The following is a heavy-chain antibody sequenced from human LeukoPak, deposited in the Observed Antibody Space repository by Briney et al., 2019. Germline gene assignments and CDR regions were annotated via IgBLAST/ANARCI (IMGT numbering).Heavy chain of an antibody. CDR1: GYTFTGYH. CDR2: INPNSGGT. V-gene: IGHV1-2*02. CDR3: ARGQGYYGSSGYYYPGSDI. J-gene: IGHJ3*02. Sequence: ASVKVSCKASGYTFTGYHIHWVRQAPGQGLEWMGWINPNSGGTNYAQKFQGRVTMTRNTSISTAYMELSSLRSEDTAVYYCARGQGYYGSSGYYYPGSDIWGQGTMVTVSS. D-gene: IGHD3-22*01.